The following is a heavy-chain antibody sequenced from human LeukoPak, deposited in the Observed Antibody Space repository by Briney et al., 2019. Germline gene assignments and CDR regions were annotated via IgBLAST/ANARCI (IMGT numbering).Heavy chain of an antibody. J-gene: IGHJ4*02. V-gene: IGHV3-7*01. CDR1: GYTFSSYW. CDR3: ARVDMVRGVIMGAFDY. D-gene: IGHD3-10*01. CDR2: IKQDGSEK. Sequence: PGGSLRLSCAASGYTFSSYWMSWVCQAPGKGLEWVANIKQDGSEKYYVDSVKGRFTISRDNAKNSLYLQMNSLRAEDTAVYYCARVDMVRGVIMGAFDYWGQGTLVTVSS.